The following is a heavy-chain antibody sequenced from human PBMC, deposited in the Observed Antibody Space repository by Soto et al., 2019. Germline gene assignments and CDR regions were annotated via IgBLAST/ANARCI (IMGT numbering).Heavy chain of an antibody. V-gene: IGHV4-31*03. J-gene: IGHJ4*02. CDR1: GGSITTGGYY. Sequence: TLSLTCTVSGGSITTGGYYWSWIRELPGKGLEWIGHRYYSESTYYNPSLKSRVSISLDTSKNQFSLKLSFVTAADTAMYYCARTKCSGGSCYSWSLDYWGQGTPVTVSS. CDR2: RYYSEST. D-gene: IGHD2-15*01. CDR3: ARTKCSGGSCYSWSLDY.